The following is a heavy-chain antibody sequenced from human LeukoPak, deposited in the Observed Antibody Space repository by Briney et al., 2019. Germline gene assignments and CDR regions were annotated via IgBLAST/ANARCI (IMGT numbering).Heavy chain of an antibody. J-gene: IGHJ4*02. CDR2: ISWNSGNI. CDR3: ARETPDSSSWTVFDY. V-gene: IGHV3-9*01. D-gene: IGHD6-13*01. CDR1: GFSFDDYA. Sequence: PGGSLRLSCAASGFSFDDYAMHWVRQAPGKGLEWVSGISWNSGNIGYADSVKGRFTISRDSAKNSLYLQMNSLRVEDTAVYYCARETPDSSSWTVFDYWGQGTLVTVSS.